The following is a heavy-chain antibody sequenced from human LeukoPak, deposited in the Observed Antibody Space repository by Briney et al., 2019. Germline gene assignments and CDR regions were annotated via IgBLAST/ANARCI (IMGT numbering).Heavy chain of an antibody. D-gene: IGHD3-10*01. CDR2: INHSGST. CDR1: GGSFSGYY. CDR3: ARGVLWFGELPAPRMDV. V-gene: IGHV4-34*01. J-gene: IGHJ6*04. Sequence: KPSETLSLTCAVYGGSFSGYYWSWIRQPPGKGLEWIGEINHSGSTNYNPSLKSRVTISVDTSRNQFSLKLSSVTAADTPVYYCARGVLWFGELPAPRMDVWGKGTTVTVSS.